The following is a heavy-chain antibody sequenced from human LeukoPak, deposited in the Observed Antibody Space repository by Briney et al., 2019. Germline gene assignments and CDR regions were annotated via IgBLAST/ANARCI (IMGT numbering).Heavy chain of an antibody. CDR2: IKQDGSEK. J-gene: IGHJ4*02. CDR3: ARDAWASISMIVVVITLMDY. CDR1: GFTFSSYW. Sequence: GGSLRLSCAASGFTFSSYWMSWVRQAPGKGLEWVANIKQDGSEKYYVDSVKGRFTISRDNAKNSLYLQMNGLRAEDTAVYYCARDAWASISMIVVVITLMDYWGQGTLVTVSS. D-gene: IGHD3-22*01. V-gene: IGHV3-7*01.